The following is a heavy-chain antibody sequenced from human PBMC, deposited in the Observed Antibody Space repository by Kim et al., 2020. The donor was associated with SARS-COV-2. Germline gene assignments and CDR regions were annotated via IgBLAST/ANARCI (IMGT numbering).Heavy chain of an antibody. CDR2: ISSSSSYI. Sequence: GGSLRLSCAASGFTFSSYSMNWVRQAPGKGLEWVSSISSSSSYIYYADSVKGRFTISRDNAKNSLYLQMNSLRAEDTAVYYCAREVDHYDYSNYATDYWGQGTLVTVSS. D-gene: IGHD4-4*01. J-gene: IGHJ4*02. V-gene: IGHV3-21*01. CDR1: GFTFSSYS. CDR3: AREVDHYDYSNYATDY.